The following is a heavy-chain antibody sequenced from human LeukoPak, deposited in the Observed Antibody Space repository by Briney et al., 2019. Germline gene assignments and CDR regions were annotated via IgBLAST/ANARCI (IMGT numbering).Heavy chain of an antibody. D-gene: IGHD6-19*01. CDR3: ARDTGIAVAGVRWFDP. J-gene: IGHJ5*02. CDR2: ISYDGSNK. V-gene: IGHV3-30-3*01. CDR1: GFTFSSYA. Sequence: GGSLRLSCAASGFTFSSYAMHWVRQAPGKGLEWVAVISYDGSNKYYADSVKGRFTISRDNSKNTLYLQMNSLRAEDTAVYYCARDTGIAVAGVRWFDPWGQGTLVTVSS.